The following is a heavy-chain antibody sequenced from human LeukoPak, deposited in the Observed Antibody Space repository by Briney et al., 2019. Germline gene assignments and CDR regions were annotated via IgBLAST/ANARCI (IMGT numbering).Heavy chain of an antibody. CDR3: AKDRAKSYYDILTGYYTPYYYGMDV. J-gene: IGHJ6*02. Sequence: GGSLRLSCAASGFTFSSYAMSWVRQAPGKGLEWVSAISGSGGSTYYADSVKGRFTISRENSKNTLYLQMNSLRAEDTAVYYCAKDRAKSYYDILTGYYTPYYYGMDVWGQGTTVTVSS. D-gene: IGHD3-9*01. V-gene: IGHV3-23*01. CDR1: GFTFSSYA. CDR2: ISGSGGST.